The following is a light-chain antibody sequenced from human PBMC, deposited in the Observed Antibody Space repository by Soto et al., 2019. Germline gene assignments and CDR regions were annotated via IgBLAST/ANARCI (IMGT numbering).Light chain of an antibody. Sequence: EIVLTQSPGTLSLSPGERATLSCRASQSVSNNYLAWYQQKPGQAPRLLIYATSTRATGIPDRFSGSGSGTDFTLTISRLEPEDFAVYYCHQYGSSPYTFGQGTKVDIK. V-gene: IGKV3-20*01. CDR2: ATS. CDR3: HQYGSSPYT. J-gene: IGKJ2*01. CDR1: QSVSNNY.